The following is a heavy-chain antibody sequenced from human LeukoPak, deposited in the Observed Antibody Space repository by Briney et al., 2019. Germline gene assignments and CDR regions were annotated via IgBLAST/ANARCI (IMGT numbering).Heavy chain of an antibody. V-gene: IGHV4-39*01. D-gene: IGHD3-10*01. CDR1: GGSLSSRSYF. CDR3: ARWGGGGY. CDR2: VSYSGST. J-gene: IGHJ4*02. Sequence: KPSETLSLTCSVSGGSLSSRSYFWGWIRQAPGRGLEWIGSVSYSGSTQYNPSLKSRVTISLDTSKNQFSLKLSSVTAADTAVYYCARWGGGGYWGQGTLVTVSS.